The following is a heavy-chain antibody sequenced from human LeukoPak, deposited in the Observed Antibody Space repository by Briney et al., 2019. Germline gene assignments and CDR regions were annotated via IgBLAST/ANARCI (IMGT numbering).Heavy chain of an antibody. Sequence: SETLSLTCAVSGGSISSGAYSWSWIRQPPGKGLEWIGYIYHSEATYYNPSLKSRVTISVDRSKNQFSLKVSSVTAADTALYYCAILLYASGNYYFDYWGQGTLVTVAS. CDR2: IYHSEAT. J-gene: IGHJ4*02. V-gene: IGHV4-30-2*01. D-gene: IGHD3-10*01. CDR3: AILLYASGNYYFDY. CDR1: GGSISSGAYS.